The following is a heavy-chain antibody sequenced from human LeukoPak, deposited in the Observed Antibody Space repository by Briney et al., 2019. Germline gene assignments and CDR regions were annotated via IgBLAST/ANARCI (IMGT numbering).Heavy chain of an antibody. CDR3: AKGVGGSCYDRIDY. D-gene: IGHD2-2*01. J-gene: IGHJ4*02. V-gene: IGHV3-23*01. CDR1: GFTFSSYA. CDR2: ICGSGGST. Sequence: GGSLRLSCAASGFTFSSYAMSWVRQAPGKGLEWVSVICGSGGSTYYADSVKGRFTISRDNSKNTLYLEMNSLRAEDTAVYYCAKGVGGSCYDRIDYWGQGTLVIVSS.